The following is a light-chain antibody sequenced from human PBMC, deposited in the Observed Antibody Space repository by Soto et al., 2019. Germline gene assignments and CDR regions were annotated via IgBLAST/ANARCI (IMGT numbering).Light chain of an antibody. CDR3: QQYKTSFET. J-gene: IGKJ1*01. CDR1: RSLSNW. CDR2: NVS. Sequence: DIQLTQSPSTLSVSVGDRVTITCRASRSLSNWLAWYQQKPGKAPKVLIYNVSTLDTGVPSRFSGDGSGTEFTLTISSLQPSDSATYYCQQYKTSFETFGQGTKVEIK. V-gene: IGKV1-5*03.